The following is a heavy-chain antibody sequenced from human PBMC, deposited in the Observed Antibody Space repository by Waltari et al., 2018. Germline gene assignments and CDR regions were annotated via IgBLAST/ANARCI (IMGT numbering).Heavy chain of an antibody. Sequence: QVQLQESGPGLVKPSETLSLTCTVSGGSISSYYWSWIRQPPGKGLEWIGYIYTSGSTNYNPSPKSRVTISVDTSKNQFSLKLSSVTAADTAVYYCARDSPQLGMDACDIWGQGTMVTVSS. CDR1: GGSISSYY. CDR2: IYTSGST. D-gene: IGHD7-27*01. J-gene: IGHJ3*02. CDR3: ARDSPQLGMDACDI. V-gene: IGHV4-4*09.